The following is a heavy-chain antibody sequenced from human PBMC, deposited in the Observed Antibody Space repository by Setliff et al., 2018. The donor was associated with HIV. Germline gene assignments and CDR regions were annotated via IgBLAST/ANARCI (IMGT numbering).Heavy chain of an antibody. CDR1: GYTFTSYA. V-gene: IGHV1-3*01. Sequence: GPSVKVSCKASGYTFTSYAMHWVRQAPGQRLEWMGWINAGNGNTKYSQKFQGRVTITRDTSASTAYMELSSLRSEDTAVYYCARAVQGAQVPAAIRWFDPWGQGTLVTVSS. J-gene: IGHJ5*02. D-gene: IGHD2-2*01. CDR2: INAGNGNT. CDR3: ARAVQGAQVPAAIRWFDP.